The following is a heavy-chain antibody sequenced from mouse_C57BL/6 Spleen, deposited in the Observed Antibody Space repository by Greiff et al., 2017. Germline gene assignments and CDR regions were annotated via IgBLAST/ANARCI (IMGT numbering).Heavy chain of an antibody. J-gene: IGHJ2*01. CDR1: GYTFTSYT. V-gene: IGHV1-4*01. CDR2: INPSSGYT. D-gene: IGHD1-1*01. CDR3: AREGYYVGDY. Sequence: VQRVESGAELARPGASVKMSCKASGYTFTSYTMPWVKQRPGQGLEWIGYINPSSGYTKYNQKFKDKATLTADTSSSTAYMQLSSLTSEDSAGYYCAREGYYVGDYWGQGTTLTVSS.